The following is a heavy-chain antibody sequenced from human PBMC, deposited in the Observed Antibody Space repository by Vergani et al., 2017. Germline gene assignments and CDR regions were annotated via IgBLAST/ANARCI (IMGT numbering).Heavy chain of an antibody. D-gene: IGHD3-3*01. CDR3: ARGLSNYDFWSGYYK. CDR2: IYYSGST. Sequence: QVQLQESGPGLVKPSQTLSLTCTVSGGSISSGCYYLSWIRPHPGKGLEWIGYIYYSGSTYYNPSLKRRVTISVDTSKNQFSLKLSSVTAADTAVYYCARGLSNYDFWSGYYKWGQGTLVTVSS. J-gene: IGHJ4*02. V-gene: IGHV4-31*03. CDR1: GGSISSGCYY.